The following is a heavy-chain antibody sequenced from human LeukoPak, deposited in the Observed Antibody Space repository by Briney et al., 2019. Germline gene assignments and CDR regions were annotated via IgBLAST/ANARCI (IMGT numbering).Heavy chain of an antibody. D-gene: IGHD3-10*01. CDR3: ARTPLNYASGSYYEPPRYYYYMDV. Sequence: SGPTLVNPTQTLTLTCTFSGFSLSTHGMCVSWIRQPPGKALEWLARIDWDDDKYYSTSLKTRLTISKDTSKNQVVLTMTNMDPVDTATYYCARTPLNYASGSYYEPPRYYYYMDVWGKGTTVTVSS. CDR1: GFSLSTHGMC. CDR2: IDWDDDK. V-gene: IGHV2-70*11. J-gene: IGHJ6*03.